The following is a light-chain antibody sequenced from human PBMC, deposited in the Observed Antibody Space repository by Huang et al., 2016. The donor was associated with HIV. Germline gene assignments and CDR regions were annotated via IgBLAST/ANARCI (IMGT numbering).Light chain of an antibody. CDR3: QHYSSFPWT. Sequence: DIQMTPSPSTLSASVGDRVTITCRASHSISPYLAWYQQKPGKAPELLIYDVSTLESGVPSTFSGSGSGTEFTLTITSLQPDNFATYYCQHYSSFPWTFGQGTRVEL. V-gene: IGKV1-5*01. CDR2: DVS. CDR1: HSISPY. J-gene: IGKJ1*01.